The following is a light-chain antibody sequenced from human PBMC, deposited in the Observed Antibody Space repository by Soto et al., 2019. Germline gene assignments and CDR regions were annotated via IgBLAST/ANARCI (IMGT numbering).Light chain of an antibody. CDR2: SAS. V-gene: IGKV1-27*01. CDR3: QKYDTISLT. J-gene: IGKJ4*02. CDR1: QDIRKS. Sequence: DIEMTQSPSSLSASVGDRVTITCRASQDIRKSVVWYQQKPGKVPKLLIDSASTLQSGVPIRFSGRRSGTDFTLTISSLQPGDVASYDCQKYDTISLTFGVGTKVDI.